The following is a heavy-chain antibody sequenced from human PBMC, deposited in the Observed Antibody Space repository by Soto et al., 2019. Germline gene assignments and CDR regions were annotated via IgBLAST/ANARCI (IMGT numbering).Heavy chain of an antibody. D-gene: IGHD4-17*01. CDR3: ASYIEGNGGRGS. J-gene: IGHJ4*02. CDR2: IVNSAIA. V-gene: IGHV4-4*09. CDR1: GGSITGQH. Sequence: QVQLQESGPGLVKPSETLSLTCAVSGGSITGQHWGRIRQPQGKGLEWIGQIVNSAIARYNPSLQSRVAISIDTSNNHFALRLSSVTAADTAIYYCASYIEGNGGRGSWGQGHLVTVSS.